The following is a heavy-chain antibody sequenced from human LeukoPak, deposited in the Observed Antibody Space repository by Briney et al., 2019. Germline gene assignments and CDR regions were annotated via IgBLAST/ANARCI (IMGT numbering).Heavy chain of an antibody. V-gene: IGHV4-59*08. D-gene: IGHD5-18*01. CDR2: IYYSGST. J-gene: IGHJ4*02. CDR1: GGSISSYY. Sequence: PSETLSLTCTVSGGSISSYYWSWIRQPPGKGLEWIGYIYYSGSTNYNPSLKSRVTISVDTSKNQFSLKLSSVTAADTAVYYCARGLVDTAIVTFFDYWGQGTLVTVSS. CDR3: ARGLVDTAIVTFFDY.